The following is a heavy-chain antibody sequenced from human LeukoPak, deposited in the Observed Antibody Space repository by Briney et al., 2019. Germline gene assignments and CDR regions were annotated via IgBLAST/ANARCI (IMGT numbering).Heavy chain of an antibody. V-gene: IGHV1-46*01. J-gene: IGHJ3*02. CDR2: INPSGGST. CDR3: ARDSSYDIGAFDI. D-gene: IGHD3-22*01. Sequence: ASVKVSCKASGGTFSSYAISWVRQAPGQGLEWMGIINPSGGSTSYAQKFQGRVTMTRDTSTSTVYMELSSLRSEDTAVYYCARDSSYDIGAFDIWGQGTMVTVSS. CDR1: GGTFSSYA.